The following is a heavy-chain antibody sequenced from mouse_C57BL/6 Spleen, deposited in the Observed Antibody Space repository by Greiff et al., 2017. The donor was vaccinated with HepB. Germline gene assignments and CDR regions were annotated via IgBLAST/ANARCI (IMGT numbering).Heavy chain of an antibody. CDR3: ARGADYSNSGGLW. D-gene: IGHD2-5*01. CDR1: GYTFTSYW. V-gene: IGHV1-69*01. Sequence: QVQLKQPGAELVMPGASVKLSCKASGYTFTSYWMHWVKQRPGQGLEWIGEIDPSDSYTNYNQKFKGKSTLTVDKSSSTAYMQLSSLTSEDSAVYYCARGADYSNSGGLWWGQGTLVTVSA. CDR2: IDPSDSYT. J-gene: IGHJ3*02.